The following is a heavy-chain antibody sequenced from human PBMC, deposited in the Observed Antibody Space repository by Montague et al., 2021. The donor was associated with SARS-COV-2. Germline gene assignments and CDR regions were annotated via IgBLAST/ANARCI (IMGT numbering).Heavy chain of an antibody. V-gene: IGHV3-30*01. D-gene: IGHD3-10*01. Sequence: KYYSGSVRGRFTISRDNSKNTVSLQVNSLTVEDTAVYYSVRDPGMNGFDIWGQGTRVTVSS. CDR2: K. J-gene: IGHJ3*02. CDR3: VRDPGMNGFDI.